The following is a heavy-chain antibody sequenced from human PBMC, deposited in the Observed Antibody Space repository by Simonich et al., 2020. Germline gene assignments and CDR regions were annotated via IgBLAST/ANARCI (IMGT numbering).Heavy chain of an antibody. CDR3: ARHQEGLYYFDY. CDR1: GYTFTSYA. J-gene: IGHJ4*02. CDR2: INAGNGNT. Sequence: QVQLVQSGAEVKKPGASVKVSCKASGYTFTSYAMHWVRQAPGQRLEWMGWINAGNGNTKYSQKFQGRVTMTRDTSASTAYMELSSLRSEDTAVYYCARHQEGLYYFDYWGQGTLVTVSS. V-gene: IGHV1-3*01.